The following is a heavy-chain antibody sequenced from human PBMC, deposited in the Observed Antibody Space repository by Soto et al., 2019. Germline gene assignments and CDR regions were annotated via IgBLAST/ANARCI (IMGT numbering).Heavy chain of an antibody. CDR1: GGSFSGYY. D-gene: IGHD3-9*01. CDR3: ASGRGRYYDILTGYHYYGMDV. Sequence: SETLSLTCAVYGGSFSGYYWSWIRQPPGKGLEWIGEINHSGSTNYNPSLMSRVTISVDTSKNQFSLKLSSVTAADTAVYYCASGRGRYYDILTGYHYYGMDVWGQGTTVTVSS. CDR2: INHSGST. V-gene: IGHV4-34*01. J-gene: IGHJ6*02.